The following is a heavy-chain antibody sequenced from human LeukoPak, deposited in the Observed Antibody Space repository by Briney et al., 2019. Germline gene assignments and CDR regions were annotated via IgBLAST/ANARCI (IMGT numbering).Heavy chain of an antibody. D-gene: IGHD5-18*01. Sequence: GRSLRLSCAASGFTFSIYGMHWVRQAPGKGLEWVAVISYDGSNKYYADSVKGRFTISRDNSKNTLYLQMNSLRAEDTAVYYCAKDSGAVRGYSYDSPGYFGYWGQGTLVTVSS. CDR2: ISYDGSNK. CDR3: AKDSGAVRGYSYDSPGYFGY. J-gene: IGHJ4*02. V-gene: IGHV3-30*18. CDR1: GFTFSIYG.